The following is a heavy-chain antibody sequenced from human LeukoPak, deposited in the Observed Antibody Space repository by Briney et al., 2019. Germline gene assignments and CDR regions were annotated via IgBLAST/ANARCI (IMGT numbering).Heavy chain of an antibody. CDR1: GGTFSSYA. CDR3: AIIVEPTNSDAFDI. V-gene: IGHV1-69*13. CDR2: IIPILGTA. Sequence: SVKVSCKASGGTFSSYAISWVRQAPGQGLDWMGGIIPILGTADYAQRFQGRVTITADESTSTAYMELSSLTSEDTAVYYCAIIVEPTNSDAFDIWGQGTRVTVSS. J-gene: IGHJ3*02. D-gene: IGHD3-16*02.